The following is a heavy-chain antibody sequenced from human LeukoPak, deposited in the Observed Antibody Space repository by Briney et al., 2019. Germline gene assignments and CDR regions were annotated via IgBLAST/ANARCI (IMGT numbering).Heavy chain of an antibody. Sequence: KPSETLSLTCAVYGVSFSGYYWSWIRQPRGKGREWIGEINHSGSTNYNPSLKIRVTTSVDPSKNQFSLKLSSVTAADTAVYYCARRPSGYSYGASYYYYYMDVWGKGTTVTISS. CDR1: GVSFSGYY. CDR2: INHSGST. J-gene: IGHJ6*03. CDR3: ARRPSGYSYGASYYYYYMDV. V-gene: IGHV4-34*01. D-gene: IGHD5-18*01.